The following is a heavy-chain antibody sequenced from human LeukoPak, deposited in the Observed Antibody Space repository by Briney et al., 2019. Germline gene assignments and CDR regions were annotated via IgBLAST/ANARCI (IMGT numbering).Heavy chain of an antibody. CDR3: ARSSPPHYSSSWPRALYAFDI. V-gene: IGHV4-59*01. CDR2: IYYSGST. J-gene: IGHJ3*02. Sequence: SETLSLTCTVSGGSISSYYWSWSRQPPGKGLEWIGDIYYSGSTNYNPSLKSRVTISVDTSKNQFSLELSSVTPADTAVYYRARSSPPHYSSSWPRALYAFDIWGQGTMVTVSS. CDR1: GGSISSYY. D-gene: IGHD6-13*01.